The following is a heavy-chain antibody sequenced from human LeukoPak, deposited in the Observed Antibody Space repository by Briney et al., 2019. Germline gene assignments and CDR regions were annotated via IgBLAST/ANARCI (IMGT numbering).Heavy chain of an antibody. CDR1: GGSFSGYY. D-gene: IGHD3-3*01. V-gene: IGHV4-34*01. CDR2: INHSGST. Sequence: SSETLSLTCAVYGGSFSGYYWSWIRQPPGKGLEWSGEINHSGSTNYNPSLKSRVTISVDTSKNQFSLKLSSVTAADTAVYYCARKLRSPFWGGYGYFDYWGQGTLVTVSS. CDR3: ARKLRSPFWGGYGYFDY. J-gene: IGHJ4*02.